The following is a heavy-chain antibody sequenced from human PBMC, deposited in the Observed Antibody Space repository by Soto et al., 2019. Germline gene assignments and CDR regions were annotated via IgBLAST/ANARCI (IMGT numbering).Heavy chain of an antibody. D-gene: IGHD5-18*01. CDR2: TYYRSKWYN. V-gene: IGHV6-1*01. Sequence: SQTLSLTCVISGDSVSSNNVAWNWIRQSPSRGLEWLGRTYYRSKWYNNYAVSVKSRTTINADTSKNQFSLQLASVTPEDTAVYYCAGGINSAIYIRGQRTIVPVSS. CDR3: AGGINSAIYI. J-gene: IGHJ3*02. CDR1: GDSVSSNNVA.